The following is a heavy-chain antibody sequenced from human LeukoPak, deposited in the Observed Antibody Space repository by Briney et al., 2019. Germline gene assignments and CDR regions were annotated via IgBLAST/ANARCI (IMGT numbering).Heavy chain of an antibody. CDR3: AKDASTHIVVVPAAITY. Sequence: GGSLRLSCAASGFTFSSYAMSWFRQAPGKGLEWVSAISGSGGSTYYADSVRGGFTISRDNSQNTLYLQMKSLRAEDTAVYYCAKDASTHIVVVPAAITYWGQGTLGTVSS. D-gene: IGHD2-2*01. V-gene: IGHV3-23*01. CDR1: GFTFSSYA. J-gene: IGHJ4*02. CDR2: ISGSGGST.